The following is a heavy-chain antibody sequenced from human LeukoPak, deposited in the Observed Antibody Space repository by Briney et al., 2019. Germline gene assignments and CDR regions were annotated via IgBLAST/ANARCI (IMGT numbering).Heavy chain of an antibody. J-gene: IGHJ4*02. CDR2: ISSSSSYI. CDR1: GFTFSSYM. Sequence: PGGSLRLSCAASGFTFSSYMMNWVRQAPGKGLEWVSSISSSSSYIYYADSVKGRFTISRDNAKNSLYLQMNSLRAEDTAVYYCARDLQIWDTAMVDWGQGTLVTVSS. CDR3: ARDLQIWDTAMVD. V-gene: IGHV3-21*01. D-gene: IGHD5-18*01.